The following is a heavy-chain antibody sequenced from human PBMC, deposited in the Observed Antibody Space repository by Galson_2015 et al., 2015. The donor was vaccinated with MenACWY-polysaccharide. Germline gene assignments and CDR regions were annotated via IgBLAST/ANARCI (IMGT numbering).Heavy chain of an antibody. CDR2: MGRHGNSV. J-gene: IGHJ3*02. D-gene: IGHD3-22*01. CDR3: ARDTMIVDGDDVSDI. V-gene: IGHV3-48*03. CDR1: GFTFSNYE. Sequence: SLRLSCAASGFTFSNYEINWVRQAPGKGLEWVSYMGRHGNSVYYADSVKGRFSISRDNAKNSVYLQMNSLRAEDTALYYCARDTMIVDGDDVSDIWGQGTMVTVSS.